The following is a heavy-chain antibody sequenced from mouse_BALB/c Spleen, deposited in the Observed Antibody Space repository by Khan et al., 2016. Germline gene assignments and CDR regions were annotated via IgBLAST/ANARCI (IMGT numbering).Heavy chain of an antibody. Sequence: QIQLVQSGPELKKPGETVKISCKASGYTFTDYSMHWVKQAPGKGLKWMGWINTETGEPTYADDFKGRFAFSLETSASTAYLQINNLKNEDTATYFCAPITTAPFAYWGQGTLVTVSA. CDR3: APITTAPFAY. CDR2: INTETGEP. J-gene: IGHJ3*01. CDR1: GYTFTDYS. D-gene: IGHD1-1*01. V-gene: IGHV9-2-1*01.